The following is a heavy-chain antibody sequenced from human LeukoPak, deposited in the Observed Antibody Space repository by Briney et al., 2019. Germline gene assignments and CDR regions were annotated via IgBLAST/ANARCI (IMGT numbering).Heavy chain of an antibody. J-gene: IGHJ3*02. CDR1: GGSISSYY. Sequence: PSETLSLTCTVSGGSISSYYWSWIRQPPGKGLEWIGYIYYSGSTNYNPSLKSRVTISVDTSKNQFSLKLSSVTAADTAVYYCARDSSGWYYAFDIWGRGTMDTVSS. CDR2: IYYSGST. V-gene: IGHV4-59*01. CDR3: ARDSSGWYYAFDI. D-gene: IGHD6-19*01.